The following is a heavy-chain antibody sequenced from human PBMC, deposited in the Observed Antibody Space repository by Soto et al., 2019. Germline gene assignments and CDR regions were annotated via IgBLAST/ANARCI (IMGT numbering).Heavy chain of an antibody. V-gene: IGHV1-69*13. CDR1: GGAFGRYS. CDR3: ARGDEMTAVTIFEY. CDR2: VIPVFNTS. Sequence: SVKVSCKTSGGAFGRYSVSWVRQAPGQGLEWIGGVIPVFNTSNYSLKFQGRVAIFADVSTSTVFMELRSLRSEDTALYYCARGDEMTAVTIFEYWGQGTLVTVSS. J-gene: IGHJ4*02. D-gene: IGHD4-17*01.